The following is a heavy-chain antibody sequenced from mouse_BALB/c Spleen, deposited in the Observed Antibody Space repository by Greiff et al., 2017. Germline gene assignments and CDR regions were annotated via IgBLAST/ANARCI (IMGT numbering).Heavy chain of an antibody. V-gene: IGHV5-17*02. J-gene: IGHJ2*01. Sequence: LVESGGGLVQPGGSRKLSCAASGFTFSSFGMHWVRQAPEKGLEWVAYISSGSSTIYYADTVKGRFTISRDNPKNTLFLQMTSLRSEDTAMYYCARGGNWNSFDYWGQGTTLTVSS. CDR2: ISSGSSTI. D-gene: IGHD2-1*01. CDR1: GFTFSSFG. CDR3: ARGGNWNSFDY.